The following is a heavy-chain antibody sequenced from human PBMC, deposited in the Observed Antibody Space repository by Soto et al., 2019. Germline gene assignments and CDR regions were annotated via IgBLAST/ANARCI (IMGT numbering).Heavy chain of an antibody. CDR1: GFTFSSYA. J-gene: IGHJ3*02. CDR2: ISGSGGST. V-gene: IGHV3-23*01. D-gene: IGHD3-22*01. Sequence: GGSLRLSCAASGFTFSSYAMSWVRQDPGKGLEWVSAISGSGGSTYYADSVKGRFTISRDNSKNTLYLQMNSLRAEDTAVYYCERLYYYDSSGTNAFDIWGQGTMVTVSS. CDR3: ERLYYYDSSGTNAFDI.